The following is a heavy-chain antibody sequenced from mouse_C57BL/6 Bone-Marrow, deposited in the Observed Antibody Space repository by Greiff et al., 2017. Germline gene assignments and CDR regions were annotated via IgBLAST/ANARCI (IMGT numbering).Heavy chain of an antibody. J-gene: IGHJ2*01. CDR3: AILFITTVVATDY. V-gene: IGHV1-55*01. Sequence: QVQLQQPGAELVKPGASVKMSCKASGYTFTSYWITWVEPRPGQGLEWIGDIYPGSGSTNYNEKFKSKATLTVDTSSSTAYMQLSSLTSEDSAVYYCAILFITTVVATDYWGQGTTLTVSS. CDR1: GYTFTSYW. CDR2: IYPGSGST. D-gene: IGHD1-1*01.